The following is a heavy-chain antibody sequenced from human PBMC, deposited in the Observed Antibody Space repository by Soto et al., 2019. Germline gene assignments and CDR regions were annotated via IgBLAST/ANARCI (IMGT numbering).Heavy chain of an antibody. J-gene: IGHJ3*02. CDR3: ARDPAGIPAAMSAFDI. CDR1: GVTFSSYS. Sequence: PGGSLRLSCVASGVTFSSYSMNWVRQAPGKGLEWVSSISSTSSYISYADSVKGRFTISRDNAKNSLYLQMNSLRAEDTAVYYCARDPAGIPAAMSAFDIWGLGTMVTVSS. V-gene: IGHV3-21*01. CDR2: ISSTSSYI. D-gene: IGHD2-2*01.